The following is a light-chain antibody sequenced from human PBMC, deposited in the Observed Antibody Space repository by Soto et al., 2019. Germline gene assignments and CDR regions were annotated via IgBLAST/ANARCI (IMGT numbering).Light chain of an antibody. Sequence: DIQMTQSPSSLSASVGDRVTITCRASQSISSYLNWYQQKPGKAPKLLIYAASNLETGVPSRFSGSGSGTEFNLTISSLPSEDFAVYFCQQYDDWLRLTFGGGTKVDI. CDR2: AAS. J-gene: IGKJ4*01. CDR3: QQYDDWLRLT. V-gene: IGKV1-39*01. CDR1: QSISSY.